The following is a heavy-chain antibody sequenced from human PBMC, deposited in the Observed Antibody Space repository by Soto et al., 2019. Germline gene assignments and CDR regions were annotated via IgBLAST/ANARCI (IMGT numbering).Heavy chain of an antibody. D-gene: IGHD6-13*01. CDR1: RFTFRSFT. J-gene: IGHJ5*02. Sequence: GGSQIRSCEGARFTFRSFTMNLVRAAPGKGLEWVSTISSNSAYIYYTDALRGRFTISRDNAKNSLHLQMNSLRAEDTAVYYCTRDASRDSSARGWFDPWGPGNLVKFSS. CDR2: ISSNSAYI. CDR3: TRDASRDSSARGWFDP. V-gene: IGHV3-21*01.